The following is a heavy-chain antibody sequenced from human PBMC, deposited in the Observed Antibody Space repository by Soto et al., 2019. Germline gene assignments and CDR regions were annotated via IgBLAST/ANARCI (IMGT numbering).Heavy chain of an antibody. V-gene: IGHV1-69*13. CDR3: ALFESDDDVWGSFRS. CDR2: IIPLFGKP. J-gene: IGHJ5*02. Sequence: SVKVSCKASGGIFSNYGFSWVRQAPGQGIEWMGGIIPLFGKPSYAQKFQGRLIISADASTNRAYLDLYSLTTDDAGIYYCALFESDDDVWGSFRSWGQGTPVTVSP. D-gene: IGHD3-16*01. CDR1: GGIFSNYG.